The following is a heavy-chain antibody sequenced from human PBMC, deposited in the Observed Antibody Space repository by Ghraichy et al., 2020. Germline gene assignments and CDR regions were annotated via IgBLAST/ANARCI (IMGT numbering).Heavy chain of an antibody. V-gene: IGHV1-58*01. CDR1: GFTFTSSA. Sequence: SVKVSCKASGFTFTSSAVQWVRQARGQRLEWIGWIVVGSGNTNYAQKFQERVTITRDMSTSTAYMELSSLRSEDTAVYYCAALGIVGAKRFDYWGQGTLVTVSS. D-gene: IGHD1-26*01. J-gene: IGHJ4*02. CDR2: IVVGSGNT. CDR3: AALGIVGAKRFDY.